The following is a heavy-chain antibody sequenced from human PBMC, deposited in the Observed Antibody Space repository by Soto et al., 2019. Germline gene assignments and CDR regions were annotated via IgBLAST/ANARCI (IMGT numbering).Heavy chain of an antibody. V-gene: IGHV3-53*01. CDR2: IYSGGST. CDR3: ARDEHYYYGMDV. Sequence: GGSLRLSCAASGFTVSSNYMSWVRQAPGKGLEWVSVIYSGGSTYYADSVKGRFTISRDNSKNTLYLQMNSLRAEDTAVYYCARDEHYYYGMDVWGQGTTVTVSS. CDR1: GFTVSSNY. J-gene: IGHJ6*02.